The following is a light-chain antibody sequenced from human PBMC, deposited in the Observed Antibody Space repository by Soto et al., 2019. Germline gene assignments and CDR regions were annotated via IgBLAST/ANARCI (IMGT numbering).Light chain of an antibody. CDR1: QSVSNNY. CDR2: GAS. V-gene: IGKV3-20*01. J-gene: IGKJ1*01. Sequence: DNVLTQTPGTLSLSPGERATLSCRATQSVSNNYLAWYQQKPGQAPTLLIYGASIRAAGIPDRFSGSGSGTDFTLTIRRLEPEDFAVYYCQQYGSSPWTFGQGTKVDI. CDR3: QQYGSSPWT.